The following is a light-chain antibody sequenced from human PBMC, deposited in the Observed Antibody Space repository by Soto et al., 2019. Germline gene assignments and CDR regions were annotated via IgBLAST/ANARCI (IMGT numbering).Light chain of an antibody. Sequence: QSALTQPASVSGSPGQSITISCTGTSSDVGNYNLVSWYQQHPGEAPKLLIYEGSKRPSGVSNRFSGSKFGNTASLTIPGLQAEDEVDYYCCSYAGDSTWVFGGGTKVTVL. V-gene: IGLV2-23*01. CDR2: EGS. J-gene: IGLJ3*02. CDR1: SSDVGNYNL. CDR3: CSYAGDSTWV.